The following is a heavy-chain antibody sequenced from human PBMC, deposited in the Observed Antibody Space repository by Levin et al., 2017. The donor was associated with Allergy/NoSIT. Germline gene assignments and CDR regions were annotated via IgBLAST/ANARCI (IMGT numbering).Heavy chain of an antibody. CDR2: ISDSGST. CDR1: GGSISSHY. CDR3: ARVNDCSSASCRGFTSWFDP. V-gene: IGHV4-59*11. Sequence: MASETLSLTCTVSGGSISSHYWSWIRQPPGKRLEWIGYISDSGSTNYNPSLKSRVTISVDTLKNQFSLKVRFVTAADTAVYFCARVNDCSSASCRGFTSWFDPWGQGTLVTVSS. J-gene: IGHJ5*02. D-gene: IGHD2-2*01.